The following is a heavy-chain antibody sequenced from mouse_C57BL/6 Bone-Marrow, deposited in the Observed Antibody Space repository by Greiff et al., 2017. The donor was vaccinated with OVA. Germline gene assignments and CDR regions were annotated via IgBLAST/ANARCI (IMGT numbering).Heavy chain of an antibody. Sequence: EVKLQESGGGLVQPGGSLKLSCAASGIDFSSYWMSWVRRAPGKGLEWIGEINPDSSTINYAPSLKDKFIISRDNAKNTLYLQMSNVRSEDTALYYCASLITTVVAKAMDYWGQGTSVTVSS. D-gene: IGHD1-1*01. CDR3: ASLITTVVAKAMDY. V-gene: IGHV4-1*01. CDR2: INPDSSTI. CDR1: GIDFSSYW. J-gene: IGHJ4*01.